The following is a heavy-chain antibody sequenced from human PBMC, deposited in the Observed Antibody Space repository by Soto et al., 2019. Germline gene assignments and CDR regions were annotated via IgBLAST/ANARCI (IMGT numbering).Heavy chain of an antibody. J-gene: IGHJ2*01. Sequence: PGGSLRLSCAASGFTFSSYAMTWVRQTPGKGLEWVSGISASGSSPYYADSVKGRFTISRDNSQSTLYLQMNSLRAEDTAVYYCAKTIRRGYRYWYFDLWGRGTLVTVSS. D-gene: IGHD5-12*01. CDR1: GFTFSSYA. CDR2: ISASGSSP. V-gene: IGHV3-23*01. CDR3: AKTIRRGYRYWYFDL.